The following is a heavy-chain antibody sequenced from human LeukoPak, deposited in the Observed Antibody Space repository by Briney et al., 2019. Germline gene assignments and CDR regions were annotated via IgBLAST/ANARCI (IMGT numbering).Heavy chain of an antibody. D-gene: IGHD7-27*01. CDR2: ISGNGGTT. J-gene: IGHJ4*02. Sequence: GGSLRLSCAASGFTFSTYGMSWVRQAPGKGLEWVSAISGNGGTTYYADSVKGRFTISRDDSKSTLFLQMNTLEAEDTAVYYCAKDRHWGLDYWGQGALVTVSS. CDR3: AKDRHWGLDY. V-gene: IGHV3-23*01. CDR1: GFTFSTYG.